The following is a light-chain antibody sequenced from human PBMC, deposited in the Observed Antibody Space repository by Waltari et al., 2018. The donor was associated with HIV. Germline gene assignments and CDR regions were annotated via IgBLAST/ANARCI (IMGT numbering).Light chain of an antibody. Sequence: QSALTQPASVSGSPGQSTTISCTRTSSDVAPYKLVSWYQQHPGKAPKLMIYEVSKRPSGVSDRFSGSKSGDTASLTISGLQAEDEADYYCCSYVSNVIFGGGTKLTVL. CDR1: SSDVAPYKL. CDR2: EVS. CDR3: CSYVSNVI. J-gene: IGLJ2*01. V-gene: IGLV2-23*02.